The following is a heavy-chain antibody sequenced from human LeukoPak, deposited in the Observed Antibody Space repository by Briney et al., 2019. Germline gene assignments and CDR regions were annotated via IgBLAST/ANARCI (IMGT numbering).Heavy chain of an antibody. CDR2: IIPIFGTA. D-gene: IGHD3-10*01. CDR1: GGTFSSYA. V-gene: IGHV1-69*01. Sequence: GASVKVSCKASGGTFSSYAISWVRQAPGQGLEWMGGIIPIFGTANYAQKFQGRVTITADESTSTAYMELSSLRSEDTAVYYCARDAPRGSGSYYNPPDYWGQGTLVTVSS. J-gene: IGHJ4*02. CDR3: ARDAPRGSGSYYNPPDY.